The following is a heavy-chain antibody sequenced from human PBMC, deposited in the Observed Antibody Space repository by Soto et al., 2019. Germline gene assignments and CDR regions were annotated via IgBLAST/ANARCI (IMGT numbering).Heavy chain of an antibody. CDR3: ATVQVAEYY. J-gene: IGHJ4*02. V-gene: IGHV3-7*01. CDR1: GFSFSSYW. D-gene: IGHD6-19*01. CDR2: IKQDGSEK. Sequence: EVHLVESGGGLVQAGGSLRLSCAASGFSFSSYWMSWVRLAPGKGLEWVANIKQDGSEKYYVDSVKGRFTISRDNAKNSLFLQMNSLRAEDTAVYYCATVQVAEYYWRQGTLVTVSS.